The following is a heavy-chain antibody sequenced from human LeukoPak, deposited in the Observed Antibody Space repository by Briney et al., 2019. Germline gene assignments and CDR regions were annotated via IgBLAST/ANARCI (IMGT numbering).Heavy chain of an antibody. Sequence: GGSLRLSCAASGFTFSSYSMNWVRQAPGKGLEWVSSISSSSSYIYYADSVKGRFTISRDNAKNSLYLQMNSLRAEDTAVYYCGRDPLGGALEANWFDPWGQGTLVTVSS. CDR2: ISSSSSYI. CDR1: GFTFSSYS. J-gene: IGHJ5*02. V-gene: IGHV3-21*01. D-gene: IGHD3-16*01. CDR3: GRDPLGGALEANWFDP.